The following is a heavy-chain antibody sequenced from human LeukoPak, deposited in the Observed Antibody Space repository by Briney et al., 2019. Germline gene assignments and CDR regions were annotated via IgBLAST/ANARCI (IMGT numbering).Heavy chain of an antibody. CDR3: ATSGDFWSGYGFDY. CDR2: INPNSGGT. Sequence: ASVKVSCKASGYTFTGYYMHWVRQAPGQGLEWMGWINPNSGGTNYAQKFQGRVTMTRDTPISTAYMELSRLRSDDTAVYYCATSGDFWSGYGFDYWGQGTLVTVSS. CDR1: GYTFTGYY. V-gene: IGHV1-2*02. D-gene: IGHD3-3*01. J-gene: IGHJ4*02.